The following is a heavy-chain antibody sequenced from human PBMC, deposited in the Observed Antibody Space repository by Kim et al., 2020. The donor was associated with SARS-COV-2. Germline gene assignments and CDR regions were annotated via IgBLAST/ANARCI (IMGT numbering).Heavy chain of an antibody. CDR2: ISSSSSYI. D-gene: IGHD6-19*01. CDR1: GFTFSSYS. CDR3: ARDLLAVAGIGAVFDY. V-gene: IGHV3-21*01. Sequence: GGSLRLSCAASGFTFSSYSMNWVRQAPGKGLEWVSSISSSSSYIYYADSVKGRFTISRDNAKNSLYLQMNSLRAEDTAVYYCARDLLAVAGIGAVFDYWGQGTLVTVSS. J-gene: IGHJ4*02.